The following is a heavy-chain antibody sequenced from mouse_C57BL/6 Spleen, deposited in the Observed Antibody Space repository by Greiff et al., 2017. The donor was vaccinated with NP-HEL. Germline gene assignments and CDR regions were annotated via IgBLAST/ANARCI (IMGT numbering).Heavy chain of an antibody. CDR1: GYTFTSYW. CDR3: ARRGLDYYAVDY. CDR2: IDPSDSYT. Sequence: QVQLQQPGAELVKPGASVKLSCKASGYTFTSYWMQWVKQRPGQGLEWIGEIDPSDSYTNYNQKFKGKATLTVDTSSSTAYMQLSSLTSEDAAVYYCARRGLDYYAVDYWGQGTSVAVSS. V-gene: IGHV1-50*01. D-gene: IGHD3-3*01. J-gene: IGHJ4*01.